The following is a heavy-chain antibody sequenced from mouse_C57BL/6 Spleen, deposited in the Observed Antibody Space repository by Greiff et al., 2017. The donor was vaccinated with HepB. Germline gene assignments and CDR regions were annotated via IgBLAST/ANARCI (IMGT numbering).Heavy chain of an antibody. CDR2: IYPGDGDT. D-gene: IGHD1-1*01. CDR1: GYAFSSSW. CDR3: ARSLTTVVERNWYFDV. Sequence: VQLVESGPELVKPGASVKISCKASGYAFSSSWMNWVKQRPGKGLEWIGRIYPGDGDTNYNGKFKGKATLTADKSSSTAYMQLSSLTSEDSAVYFCARSLTTVVERNWYFDVWGTGTTVTVSS. V-gene: IGHV1-82*01. J-gene: IGHJ1*03.